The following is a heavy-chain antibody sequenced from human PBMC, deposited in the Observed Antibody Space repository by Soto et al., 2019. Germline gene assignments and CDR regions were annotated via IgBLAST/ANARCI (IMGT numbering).Heavy chain of an antibody. CDR2: ISYDGSNK. V-gene: IGHV3-30*18. Sequence: QVQLVESGGGVVQPGRSLGLSCAASRFTFSSYGMHWVRQAPGKGLEWVAVISYDGSNKYYAESVNGRFTISRDKSKNTRDLQMNSLRAEDTAVYYRAKDIWTAPGTEGHGYWGQGTLVTVSS. D-gene: IGHD6-13*01. CDR1: RFTFSSYG. CDR3: AKDIWTAPGTEGHGY. J-gene: IGHJ4*02.